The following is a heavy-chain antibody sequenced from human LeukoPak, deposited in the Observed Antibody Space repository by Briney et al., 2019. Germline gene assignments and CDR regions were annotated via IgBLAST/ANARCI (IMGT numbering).Heavy chain of an antibody. D-gene: IGHD3-22*01. CDR2: IKQDGSEK. CDR1: GFTFSSYW. J-gene: IGHJ3*02. Sequence: GGSLRLSCAASGFTFSSYWMSWVRQAPGKGLEWVANIKQDGSEKYYVDSVEGRFTISRDNAKNSLYLQMNSLRAEDTAVYYCARGRYDSSQWAFDIWGQGTMVTVSS. CDR3: ARGRYDSSQWAFDI. V-gene: IGHV3-7*01.